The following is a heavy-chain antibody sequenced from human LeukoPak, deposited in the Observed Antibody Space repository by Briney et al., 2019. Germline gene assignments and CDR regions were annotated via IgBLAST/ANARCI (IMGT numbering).Heavy chain of an antibody. Sequence: PSETLSLTCTVSGGSISSYYWSWIRQPPGKGLEWIGYTYYSGSTSYNPSLKSRDTISVDTSKNQFSLKLSSVTAADTAVYYCARGGYDFDYWGQGTLVTVSS. CDR2: TYYSGST. D-gene: IGHD5-12*01. CDR3: ARGGYDFDY. J-gene: IGHJ4*02. CDR1: GGSISSYY. V-gene: IGHV4-59*01.